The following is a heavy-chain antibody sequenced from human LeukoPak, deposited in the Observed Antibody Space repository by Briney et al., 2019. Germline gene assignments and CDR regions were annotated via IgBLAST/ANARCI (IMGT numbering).Heavy chain of an antibody. CDR2: IIPILGIA. CDR1: GCTYSSYA. V-gene: IGHV1-69*04. J-gene: IGHJ4*02. D-gene: IGHD1-26*01. Sequence: SVKVSFKSSGCTYSSYAISWVRQAPGQGLEWMGRIIPILGIANYAQKFQGRVTITADKSTSTAYMKLSSLRSEDTAVYYCASARYSGSYAYFDYWGQGTLVTVSS. CDR3: ASARYSGSYAYFDY.